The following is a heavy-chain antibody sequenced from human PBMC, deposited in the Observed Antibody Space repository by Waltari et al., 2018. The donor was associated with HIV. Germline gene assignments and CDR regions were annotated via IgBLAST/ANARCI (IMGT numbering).Heavy chain of an antibody. CDR3: AKAVFPSYGMDV. J-gene: IGHJ6*02. CDR1: GYSFTSYC. V-gene: IGHV5-10-1*01. CDR2: IDPSDSYT. Sequence: DVQLVQSGAAVNKPGESLRISCKGSGYSFTSYCTSWLRQMPGKGLEWMGRIDPSDSYTNYSPSFQGHVTISADKSISTAYLQWSSLKASDTAMYYCAKAVFPSYGMDVWGQGTTVTVSS.